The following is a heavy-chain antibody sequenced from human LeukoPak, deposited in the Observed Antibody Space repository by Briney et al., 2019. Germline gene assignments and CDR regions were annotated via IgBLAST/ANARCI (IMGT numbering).Heavy chain of an antibody. Sequence: SETLSLTCNVSNYSISRGYFWGWVRQPPGKGLEWIGSIFHSGSTYYNPSLKSRVTVSVDTSKNQFSLKLSSVTAADTAVYYCARVGFPIAVAGIDYWGQGTLVTVSS. J-gene: IGHJ4*02. V-gene: IGHV4-38-2*02. D-gene: IGHD6-19*01. CDR3: ARVGFPIAVAGIDY. CDR2: IFHSGST. CDR1: NYSISRGYF.